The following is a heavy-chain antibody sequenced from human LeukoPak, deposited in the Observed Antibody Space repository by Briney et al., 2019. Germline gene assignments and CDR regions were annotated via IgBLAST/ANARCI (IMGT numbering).Heavy chain of an antibody. CDR3: ARSDSSGRYGGYYYYYMDV. CDR1: GYTFTSYG. D-gene: IGHD6-19*01. V-gene: IGHV1-18*01. Sequence: ASVKVSCKASGYTFTSYGFTWVRQAPGQGLEWMGWISAYNDNTNYAQKLQGRVTMTTDTSTSTAYMELRSLRSDDTAVYYCARSDSSGRYGGYYYYYMDVWGKGTTVTVSS. J-gene: IGHJ6*03. CDR2: ISAYNDNT.